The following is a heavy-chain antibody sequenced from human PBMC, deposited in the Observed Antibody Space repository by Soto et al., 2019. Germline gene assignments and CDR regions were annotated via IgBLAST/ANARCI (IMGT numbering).Heavy chain of an antibody. J-gene: IGHJ2*01. D-gene: IGHD5-12*01. Sequence: QVQLVQSGAEVKKPGSSVKVSCKASGGTFSNYPISWVRQAPGQGLEWMGGIIPIFGTVNYAQKFLGRVTITADESTSTACMELSSLRSEDTAVYYCARGNHRWLQLWYFDLWGRGTLVTVSS. CDR3: ARGNHRWLQLWYFDL. V-gene: IGHV1-69*12. CDR2: IIPIFGTV. CDR1: GGTFSNYP.